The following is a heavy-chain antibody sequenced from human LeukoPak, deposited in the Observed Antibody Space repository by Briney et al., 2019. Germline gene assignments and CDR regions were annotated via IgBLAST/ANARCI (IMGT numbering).Heavy chain of an antibody. V-gene: IGHV3-30-3*01. CDR1: GFTFSSYA. CDR3: ARSGYVFDY. D-gene: IGHD5-18*01. J-gene: IGHJ4*02. CDR2: ISYDGSNK. Sequence: GGSLRLSCAAYGFTFSSYAMHWVRQAPGKGLEWVAVISYDGSNKYYADSVKGRFTISRDNSKNTLYLQMNSLRAEDTAVYYCARSGYVFDYWGQGTLVTVSS.